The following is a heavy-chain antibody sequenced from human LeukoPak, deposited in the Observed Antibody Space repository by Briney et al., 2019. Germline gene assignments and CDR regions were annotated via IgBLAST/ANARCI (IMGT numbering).Heavy chain of an antibody. D-gene: IGHD6-6*01. V-gene: IGHV4-39*07. Sequence: SETLSLTCNVSGDSISSSYYYWGWIRQPPGKGLEWIGSIHYSGSTYHNSSLKSRVTISVDTSKNQFSLKLNSVTAADTAVYYCARLATPSTVAARGRSWFESWGQGTLVTVSS. CDR1: GDSISSSYYY. J-gene: IGHJ5*01. CDR3: ARLATPSTVAARGRSWFES. CDR2: IHYSGST.